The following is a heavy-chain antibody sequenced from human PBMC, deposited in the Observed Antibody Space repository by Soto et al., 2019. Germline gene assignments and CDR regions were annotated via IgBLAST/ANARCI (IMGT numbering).Heavy chain of an antibody. Sequence: PGGSLRLSCAASGFTFSAYSMDWVRQAPGKGLEWLSFISSGGDTIHYADSVKGRFTISRDKAKNSVYLQMNRLRDEDTALYYCARGFYSNSFDMWGQGTTVTVSS. J-gene: IGHJ3*02. CDR2: ISSGGDTI. CDR3: ARGFYSNSFDM. D-gene: IGHD3-22*01. CDR1: GFTFSAYS. V-gene: IGHV3-48*02.